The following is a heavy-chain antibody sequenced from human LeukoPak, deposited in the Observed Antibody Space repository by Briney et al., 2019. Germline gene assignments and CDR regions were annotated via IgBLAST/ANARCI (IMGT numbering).Heavy chain of an antibody. CDR1: GFTFSSYA. V-gene: IGHV3-33*01. J-gene: IGHJ4*02. CDR3: ARDSGLRYFDWLPDY. Sequence: GGSLRLSCAAYGFTFSSYAMHWDRQAPGKGLEWVAVIWYDGSNKYYADSVKGRFTISRDNSKNTLYLQMNSLRAEDTAVYYCARDSGLRYFDWLPDYWGQGALVTVSS. D-gene: IGHD3-9*01. CDR2: IWYDGSNK.